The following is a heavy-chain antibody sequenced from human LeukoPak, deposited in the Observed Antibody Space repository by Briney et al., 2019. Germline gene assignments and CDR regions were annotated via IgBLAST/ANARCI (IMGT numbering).Heavy chain of an antibody. Sequence: GESLKISCKGSEYSFTTYWIGWVRQMPGKGLEWMGIIYPGDSDTRYSPSFQGHVTISADKSISTAYLQRSSLRASDTAMYYCARGKVAAVGVKYTWFDPWGQGTLVTVSS. D-gene: IGHD6-13*01. CDR3: ARGKVAAVGVKYTWFDP. CDR1: EYSFTTYW. CDR2: IYPGDSDT. J-gene: IGHJ5*02. V-gene: IGHV5-51*01.